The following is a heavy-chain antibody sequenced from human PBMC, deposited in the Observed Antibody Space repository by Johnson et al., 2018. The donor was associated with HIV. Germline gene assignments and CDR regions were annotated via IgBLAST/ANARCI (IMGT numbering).Heavy chain of an antibody. J-gene: IGHJ3*02. CDR2: IWYDGSNK. CDR3: AKDIDPIAAASGFAFDI. D-gene: IGHD6-13*01. CDR1: GFTFSSYG. Sequence: VQLVESGGGVVQPGGSLSLSCAASGFTFSSYGMHWVRQAPGKGLEWVAVIWYDGSNKYYADSVKGRFTISRDNAKNSLYLQMNSLRAEDTALYYCAKDIDPIAAASGFAFDIWGQGTMVTVSS. V-gene: IGHV3-33*03.